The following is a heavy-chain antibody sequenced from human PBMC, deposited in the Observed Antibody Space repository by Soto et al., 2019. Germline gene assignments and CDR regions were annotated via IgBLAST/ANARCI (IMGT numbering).Heavy chain of an antibody. D-gene: IGHD1-1*01. Sequence: EVQLVKSGGGLVQPGGSMRLSCAGSGFTFSNYWMNWVRQTPGKGLEWVANIKQDGSAKNYVESVKGRFTISRDNAKNLVYLQTNSLRAEDTAVYYCAGGTGWVHDDWGQGTLVSVSS. J-gene: IGHJ4*02. V-gene: IGHV3-7*04. CDR3: AGGTGWVHDD. CDR1: GFTFSNYW. CDR2: IKQDGSAK.